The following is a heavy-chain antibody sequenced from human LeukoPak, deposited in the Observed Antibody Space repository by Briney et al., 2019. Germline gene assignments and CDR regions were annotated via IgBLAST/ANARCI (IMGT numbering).Heavy chain of an antibody. CDR3: ARGGGSYTSYYFDY. V-gene: IGHV4-61*01. D-gene: IGHD1-26*01. CDR1: GGSVSSGSYY. Sequence: KASETLSLTCTVSGGSVSSGSYYWSWIRQPPGKGLEWIGYIYYSGSTNYNPSLKSRVTISVDTSKNQFSLKLSSVTAADTAVYSCARGGGSYTSYYFDYWGQGTLVTVSS. CDR2: IYYSGST. J-gene: IGHJ4*02.